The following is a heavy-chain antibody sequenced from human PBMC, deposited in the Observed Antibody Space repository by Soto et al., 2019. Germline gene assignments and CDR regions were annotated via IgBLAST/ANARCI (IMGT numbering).Heavy chain of an antibody. CDR3: ARHVFSGGPYYYYGMDV. V-gene: IGHV3-33*01. CDR1: GFTFSSYG. D-gene: IGHD3-16*01. J-gene: IGHJ6*02. CDR2: IWYDGSNK. Sequence: GSLRLSCAASGFTFSSYGMHWVRQAPGKGLEWVAVIWYDGSNKYYADSVKGRFTISRDNSKNTLYLQMNSLRAEDTAVYYCARHVFSGGPYYYYGMDVWGQGTTVPAP.